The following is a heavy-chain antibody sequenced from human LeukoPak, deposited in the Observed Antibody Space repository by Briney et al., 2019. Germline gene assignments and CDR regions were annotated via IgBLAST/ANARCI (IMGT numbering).Heavy chain of an antibody. J-gene: IGHJ4*02. D-gene: IGHD6-13*01. CDR3: ARMSAAGTHFDY. V-gene: IGHV3-33*01. CDR2: IWYDGSNK. Sequence: GGSLRLSCAASGFTFSSYGMHWVRQAPGKGLEWVAVIWYDGSNKYYADSVKGRFTISRDNAKNTLYLQMNSLRAEDTAVYYCARMSAAGTHFDYWGQGTLVTVSS. CDR1: GFTFSSYG.